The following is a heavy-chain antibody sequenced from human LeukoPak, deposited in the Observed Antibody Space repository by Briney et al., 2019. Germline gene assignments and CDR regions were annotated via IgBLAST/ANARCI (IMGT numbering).Heavy chain of an antibody. V-gene: IGHV1-18*01. J-gene: IGHJ4*02. CDR1: GYTFTSYG. Sequence: GESLKISCQASGYTFTSYGISWVRQAPGQGLEWMGWISAYNGNTNCAQKLQGRVTMTTDTSTSTAYMELRSLRSDDTAVYYCARAGIVVVITPDYWGQGTLVTVSS. D-gene: IGHD3-22*01. CDR3: ARAGIVVVITPDY. CDR2: ISAYNGNT.